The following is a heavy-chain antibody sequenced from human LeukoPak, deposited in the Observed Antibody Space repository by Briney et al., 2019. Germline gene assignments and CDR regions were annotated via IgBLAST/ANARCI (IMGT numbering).Heavy chain of an antibody. CDR3: ARDPGVVAFHYFDY. J-gene: IGHJ4*02. Sequence: PGGSLTLSCPAYGFTFSSHAMGWVRQAPGKGLEWVSGIGGLGGSTYYAGSVKGRFTISRDNSQNPLYLHMNSLRADDTAVYYCARDPGVVAFHYFDYWGQGSLVTVSS. CDR2: IGGLGGST. V-gene: IGHV3-23*01. D-gene: IGHD3-3*01. CDR1: GFTFSSHA.